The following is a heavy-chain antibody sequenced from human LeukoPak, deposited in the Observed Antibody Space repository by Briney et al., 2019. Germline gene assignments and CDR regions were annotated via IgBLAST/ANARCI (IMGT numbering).Heavy chain of an antibody. CDR1: GYTFTSYG. D-gene: IGHD3-22*01. Sequence: ASVKVSCKASGYTFTSYGISWVRQAPGQGLEWMGWISAYNGNTNYAQKLQGRVTMTTDTSTSTAYMELRSLRSDDTAVYYCARPTYYYDSSGYYGFGYWGQGTLVTVSS. CDR2: ISAYNGNT. V-gene: IGHV1-18*01. CDR3: ARPTYYYDSSGYYGFGY. J-gene: IGHJ4*02.